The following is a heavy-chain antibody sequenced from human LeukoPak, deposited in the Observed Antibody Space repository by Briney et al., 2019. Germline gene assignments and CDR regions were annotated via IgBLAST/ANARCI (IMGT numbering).Heavy chain of an antibody. CDR2: ISYDGSNK. J-gene: IGHJ3*02. Sequence: QTGGSLRLSCAASGFTFSSYGMHWVRQAPGKGLEWVSVISYDGSNKYFADSVKGRFTISRDNSKYTLYLQMNSLRAEDAAVYYCANAIENDGFDIWGQGTMVTVFS. CDR1: GFTFSSYG. CDR3: ANAIENDGFDI. V-gene: IGHV3-30*18. D-gene: IGHD5-24*01.